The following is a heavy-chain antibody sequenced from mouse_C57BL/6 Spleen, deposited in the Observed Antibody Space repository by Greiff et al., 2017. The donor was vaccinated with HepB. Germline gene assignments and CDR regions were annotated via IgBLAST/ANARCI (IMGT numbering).Heavy chain of an antibody. CDR1: GYAFTNYL. CDR3: ARSNGGYYFDY. D-gene: IGHD4-1*01. Sequence: VKLQESGAELVRPGTSVKVSCKASGYAFTNYLIEWVKQRPGQGLEWIGVINPGSGGTNYNEKFKGKATLTADKSSSTAYMQLSSLTSEDSAVYFCARSNGGYYFDYWGQGTTLTVSS. CDR2: INPGSGGT. J-gene: IGHJ2*01. V-gene: IGHV1-54*01.